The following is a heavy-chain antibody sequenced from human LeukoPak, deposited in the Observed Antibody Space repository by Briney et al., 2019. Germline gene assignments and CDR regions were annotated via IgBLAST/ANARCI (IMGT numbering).Heavy chain of an antibody. Sequence: ASVKVSCKASGYRFIRYYMHWVRQAPGQGLEWMGIINPSGGSTSYAQKFQGRVTMTRDMSTSTVYMELISLRSEDTAVYYGARGDYYGSGLDYYYMDVWGKGTTVSVSS. D-gene: IGHD3-10*01. V-gene: IGHV1-46*01. CDR3: ARGDYYGSGLDYYYMDV. J-gene: IGHJ6*03. CDR1: GYRFIRYY. CDR2: INPSGGST.